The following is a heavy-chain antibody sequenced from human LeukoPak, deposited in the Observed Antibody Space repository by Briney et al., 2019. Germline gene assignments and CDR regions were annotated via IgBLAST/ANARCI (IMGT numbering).Heavy chain of an antibody. CDR2: IYYSGST. Sequence: KPSETLSLTCTVSGGSISSRSHYWGWIRQPPGKGLEWIGSIYYSGSTYYNPSLKSRVTISVDTSKNQFSLKLSSVTAADTAVYYCARVWAVRYYYGANGYHDYWGQGTLVTVSS. V-gene: IGHV4-39*07. CDR3: ARVWAVRYYYGANGYHDY. CDR1: GGSISSRSHY. D-gene: IGHD3-10*01. J-gene: IGHJ4*02.